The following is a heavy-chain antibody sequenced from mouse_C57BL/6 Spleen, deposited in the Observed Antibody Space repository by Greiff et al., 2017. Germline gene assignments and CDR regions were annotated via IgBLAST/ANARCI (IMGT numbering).Heavy chain of an antibody. J-gene: IGHJ2*01. CDR3: ASGGYYGSQYYFDY. D-gene: IGHD1-1*01. V-gene: IGHV1-55*01. Sequence: VQLQQPGAELVKPGASVKMSCKASGYPFTSYWITWVKQRPGQGLEWIGDLYPGSGSTNYNEKFKSKATLTVDTSSRTAYMQLSSLTSEDAAVYYCASGGYYGSQYYFDYWGQGTTLTVSS. CDR2: LYPGSGST. CDR1: GYPFTSYW.